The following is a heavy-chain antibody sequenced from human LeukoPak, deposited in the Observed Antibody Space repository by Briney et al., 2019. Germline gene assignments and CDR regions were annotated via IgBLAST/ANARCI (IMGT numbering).Heavy chain of an antibody. CDR2: ITGSGDTT. D-gene: IGHD3-9*01. J-gene: IGHJ4*02. Sequence: GASLRLSCAASGFIFRNYAMSWVRQAPGKGLEWVSAITGSGDTTYYADSVKGRFIISRDNSKNALYVEMNTLRAEDTAVYYCVKWGDYDILTGYYVPDFWGQGTLVTVSS. CDR3: VKWGDYDILTGYYVPDF. CDR1: GFIFRNYA. V-gene: IGHV3-23*01.